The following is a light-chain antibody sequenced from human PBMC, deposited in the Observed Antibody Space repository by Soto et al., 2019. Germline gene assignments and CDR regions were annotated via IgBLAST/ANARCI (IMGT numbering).Light chain of an antibody. Sequence: QSVLTQPPSASGSPGQSVTISCTGTSSDVGAYNYVSWYQQLPGKAPKLIIYEVSKRPSGVPDRFSGSKSGNTASLTVSGLQAEDEADYYCTSYAGTYSFFYVFXTGTKVTV. V-gene: IGLV2-8*01. CDR1: SSDVGAYNY. J-gene: IGLJ1*01. CDR3: TSYAGTYSFFYV. CDR2: EVS.